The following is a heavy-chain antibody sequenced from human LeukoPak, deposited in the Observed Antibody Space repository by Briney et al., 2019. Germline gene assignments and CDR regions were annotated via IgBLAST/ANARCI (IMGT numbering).Heavy chain of an antibody. J-gene: IGHJ4*02. CDR2: IYYSGST. CDR3: ARVRLPRIVVAEGYFDY. Sequence: PSETLSLTCTVSGGSISSYYWSWIRQPPGKGLEWIGYIYYSGSTNYNPSLKSRVTISVDTSKNQFSLKLSSVTAADTAVYYCARVRLPRIVVAEGYFDYWGQGTLVTVSS. V-gene: IGHV4-59*01. D-gene: IGHD6-19*01. CDR1: GGSISSYY.